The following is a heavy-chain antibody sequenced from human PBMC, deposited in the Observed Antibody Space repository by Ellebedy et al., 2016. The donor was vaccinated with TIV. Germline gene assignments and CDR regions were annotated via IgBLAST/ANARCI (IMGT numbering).Heavy chain of an antibody. Sequence: PGGSLRLSCAASGFSFRSYWMSWVRQGAGKGLEYVSGITGNGAATGYADSVKGRFTISRDNARNSLYLQLNSLRPEDTALYFCARENYVDNSYYFDYWGPGTLVTVAS. V-gene: IGHV3-20*04. CDR3: ARENYVDNSYYFDY. CDR1: GFSFRSYW. D-gene: IGHD4-17*01. J-gene: IGHJ4*02. CDR2: ITGNGAAT.